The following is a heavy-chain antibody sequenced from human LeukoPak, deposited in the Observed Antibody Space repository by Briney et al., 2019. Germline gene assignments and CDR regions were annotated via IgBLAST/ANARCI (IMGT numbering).Heavy chain of an antibody. CDR1: GFTFSSYV. CDR2: ISGRGGST. V-gene: IGHV3-23*01. D-gene: IGHD2-15*01. CDR3: AKGDIVVVVAAHFDY. J-gene: IGHJ4*02. Sequence: GGSLRLSCAASGFTFSSYVMSWVRQASGKGLEWVSAISGRGGSTYYADSVKGRFTISRDNSKNTLYLQMNSLIAEDTAVYYCAKGDIVVVVAAHFDYWGQGTLVTVSS.